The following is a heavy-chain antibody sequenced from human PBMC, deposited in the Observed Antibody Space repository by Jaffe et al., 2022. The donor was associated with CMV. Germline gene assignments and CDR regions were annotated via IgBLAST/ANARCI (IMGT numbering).Heavy chain of an antibody. D-gene: IGHD3-10*01. CDR2: IKQDGSEK. Sequence: EVQLVESGGGLVQPGGSLRLSCAASGFTFSSYWMSWVRQAPGKGLEWVANIKQDGSEKYYVDSVKGRFTISRDNAKNSLYLQMNSLRAEDTAVYYCARANMVRGANNWFDPWGQGTLVTVSS. CDR3: ARANMVRGANNWFDP. CDR1: GFTFSSYW. V-gene: IGHV3-7*01. J-gene: IGHJ5*02.